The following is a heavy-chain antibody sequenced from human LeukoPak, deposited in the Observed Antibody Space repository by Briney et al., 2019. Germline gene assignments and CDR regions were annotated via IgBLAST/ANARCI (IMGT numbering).Heavy chain of an antibody. Sequence: GESLKISCKGSGYIFTGYWIGWVRQMPGKGLEWMGTIYPGDSDTRYSPSFQGQVAISGDKSISTAYLQWSSLKASDTAMYYCTRGYYSSSSHHFDYWGQGTLVTVSS. CDR1: GYIFTGYW. D-gene: IGHD6-6*01. V-gene: IGHV5-51*01. J-gene: IGHJ4*02. CDR2: IYPGDSDT. CDR3: TRGYYSSSSHHFDY.